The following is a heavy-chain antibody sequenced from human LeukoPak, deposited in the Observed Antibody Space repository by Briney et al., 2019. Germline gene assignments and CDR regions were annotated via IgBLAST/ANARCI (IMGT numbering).Heavy chain of an antibody. CDR3: ARKSASGNYPLDY. CDR1: GFTFSSYG. Sequence: GGSLRLSCAASGFTFSSYGLSWVRQAPGKGLEWVSAISASGGSTYYADSVKGRFTISRDNSKNPLYLQMDSLRAEDTAVYYCARKSASGNYPLDYWGQGTLVTVSS. CDR2: ISASGGST. V-gene: IGHV3-23*01. D-gene: IGHD3-10*01. J-gene: IGHJ4*02.